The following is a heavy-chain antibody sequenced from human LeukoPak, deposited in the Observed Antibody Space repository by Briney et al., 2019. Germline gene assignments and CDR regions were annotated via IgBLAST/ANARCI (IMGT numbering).Heavy chain of an antibody. CDR1: GFTFSSYA. Sequence: PGGFLRLSCAASGFTFSSYAMSWVRQAPGKGLEWVSAISGSGGSTYYADSVKGRFTISRDNSKNTLYLQMNSLRAEDTAVYYCAKDKYSYDAFDIWGQGTMVTVSS. D-gene: IGHD5-18*01. J-gene: IGHJ3*02. CDR3: AKDKYSYDAFDI. V-gene: IGHV3-23*01. CDR2: ISGSGGST.